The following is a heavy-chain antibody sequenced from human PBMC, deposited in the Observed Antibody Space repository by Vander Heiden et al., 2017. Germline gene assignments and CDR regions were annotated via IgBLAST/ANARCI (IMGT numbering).Heavy chain of an antibody. J-gene: IGHJ4*02. CDR3: AGGVAAGVDY. Sequence: QVQLVQSGAEVKEAGASVRVSCKAPGYTFTSLDINWVRQATGHGLEWLGWMNPTNGRTGYAQKFQGRVAMTRDTSISTAYMELSIRTSENTAVYYCAGGVAAGVDYWGQGTLVTVSS. CDR1: GYTFTSLD. D-gene: IGHD6-13*01. CDR2: MNPTNGRT. V-gene: IGHV1-8*01.